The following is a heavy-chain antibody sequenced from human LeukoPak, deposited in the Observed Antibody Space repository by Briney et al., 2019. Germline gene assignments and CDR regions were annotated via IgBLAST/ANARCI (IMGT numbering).Heavy chain of an antibody. CDR2: IYYSGST. J-gene: IGHJ4*02. D-gene: IGHD1-26*01. Sequence: AETLPHPRCVWWVHQKFCFLLWMRQPPAKGLEGIGYIYYSGSTNYNPSLKSRVTISVNTSKHQFSLKLSSVTAADTAVYYCARGVVVATSDYWGQGTLVTVST. V-gene: IGHV4-61*08. CDR1: WVHQKFCF. CDR3: ARGVVVATSDY.